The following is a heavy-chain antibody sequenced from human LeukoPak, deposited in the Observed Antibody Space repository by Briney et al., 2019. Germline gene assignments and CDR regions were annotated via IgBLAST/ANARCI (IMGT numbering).Heavy chain of an antibody. Sequence: PGGSLRLSCSASGFTFSNYAMQWVRQAPGKGLEWVGVTSSVGGNKFYADSVKGRFTISRDNSKNTLYLQMNSLRDDDTALYYRAKDAAAAGTFDYWGQGTLVTVSS. CDR1: GFTFSNYA. CDR2: TSSVGGNK. J-gene: IGHJ4*02. D-gene: IGHD6-13*01. V-gene: IGHV3-30*18. CDR3: AKDAAAAGTFDY.